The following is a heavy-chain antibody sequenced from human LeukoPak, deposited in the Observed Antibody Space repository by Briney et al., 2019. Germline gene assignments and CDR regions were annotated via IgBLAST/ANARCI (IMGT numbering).Heavy chain of an antibody. V-gene: IGHV3-23*01. CDR3: ATDQRGFWDLEY. J-gene: IGHJ4*02. Sequence: GGSLRLSCTASGFTFSNYAMSWVRQAPGKGLEWVSTLSGSGGVTYYADSVKGRFTISRDNSKKTLYLQMNSLRAEGTAVYYCATDQRGFWDLEYWGQGTLVTVSS. CDR1: GFTFSNYA. D-gene: IGHD3-10*01. CDR2: LSGSGGVT.